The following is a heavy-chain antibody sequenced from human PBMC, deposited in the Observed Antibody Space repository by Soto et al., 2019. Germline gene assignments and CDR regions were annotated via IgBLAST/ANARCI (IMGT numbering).Heavy chain of an antibody. J-gene: IGHJ3*02. CDR2: TYYRSKWYN. V-gene: IGHV6-1*01. CDR1: GDSVSSNSAA. CDR3: ARVPRSDIVVVVAATPVAFDI. D-gene: IGHD2-15*01. Sequence: SQTLSLTCAISGDSVSSNSAAWNWIRQSPSRGLEWLGRTYYRSKWYNDYAVSVKSRITINPDTSKNQFSLQLNSVTPEDTAVYYCARVPRSDIVVVVAATPVAFDIWGQGTMVTVSS.